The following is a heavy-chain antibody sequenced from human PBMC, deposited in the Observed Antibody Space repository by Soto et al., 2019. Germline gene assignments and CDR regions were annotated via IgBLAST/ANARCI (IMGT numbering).Heavy chain of an antibody. CDR1: GFTFSSYA. CDR2: ISGSGGST. V-gene: IGHV3-23*01. D-gene: IGHD2-15*01. CDR3: AKANIVVVVAASEGYYYYMDV. Sequence: EVQLLESGGGLVQPGGSLRLSCAASGFTFSSYAMSWVRQAPGKGLEWVSAISGSGGSTYYADSVKGRFTISRDNSKNTLYLQMNSLRAEDTAVYCCAKANIVVVVAASEGYYYYMDVWGKGTTVTVSS. J-gene: IGHJ6*03.